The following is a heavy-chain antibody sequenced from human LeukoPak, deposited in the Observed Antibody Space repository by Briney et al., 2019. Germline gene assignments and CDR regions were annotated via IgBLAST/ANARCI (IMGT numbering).Heavy chain of an antibody. CDR2: ISYDGSNK. V-gene: IGHV3-30-3*01. Sequence: PGGSLRLSCAASGFTFSSYAMHWVRQAPGKGLEWVAVISYDGSNKYYADSVKGRFTISRDNSKNTLYLQMNSLRAEDTAVYYCARERYSSSSLFAVTPFDYWGQGTRITVSS. CDR3: ARERYSSSSLFAVTPFDY. CDR1: GFTFSSYA. J-gene: IGHJ4*02. D-gene: IGHD6-13*01.